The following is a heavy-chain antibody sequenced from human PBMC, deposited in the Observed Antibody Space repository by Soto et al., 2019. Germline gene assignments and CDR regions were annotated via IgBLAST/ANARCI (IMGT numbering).Heavy chain of an antibody. CDR2: ISYDGSNK. CDR3: ARGKTVVVITNTRYYFDY. Sequence: ESGGGVVQPGRSLRLSCAASGFTFSSYAMHWVRQAPGKGLEWVAVISYDGSNKYYADSVKGRFTISRDNSKNTLYLQMNSLRAEDTAVYYCARGKTVVVITNTRYYFDYWGQGTLVTVSS. CDR1: GFTFSSYA. J-gene: IGHJ4*02. V-gene: IGHV3-30-3*01. D-gene: IGHD3-22*01.